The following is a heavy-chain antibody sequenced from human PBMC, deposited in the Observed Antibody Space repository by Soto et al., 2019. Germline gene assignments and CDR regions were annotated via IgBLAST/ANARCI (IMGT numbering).Heavy chain of an antibody. CDR2: IWYDGSNK. CDR3: ARDMQDPITMVRGVFDY. V-gene: IGHV3-33*01. CDR1: GFTFSSYG. J-gene: IGHJ4*02. Sequence: PGGSLRLSCAASGFTFSSYGMHWVPQAPGKGLEWVAVIWYDGSNKYYADSVKGRFTISRDNSKDTLYLQMNSLRAEDTAVYYCARDMQDPITMVRGVFDYWGQGTLVTVSS. D-gene: IGHD3-10*01.